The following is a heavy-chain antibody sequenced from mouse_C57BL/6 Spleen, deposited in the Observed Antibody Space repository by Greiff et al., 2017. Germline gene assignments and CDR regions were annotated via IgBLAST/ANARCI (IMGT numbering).Heavy chain of an antibody. CDR2: IYPGSGST. CDR3: ARLIYYGYPYYFDY. J-gene: IGHJ2*01. D-gene: IGHD2-2*01. V-gene: IGHV1-55*01. CDR1: GYTFTRYW. Sequence: QVQLQQPGAELVKPGASVKMSCKASGYTFTRYWITWVKQRPGQGLAWIGDIYPGSGSTNYNEKFKSKATLTVDTSSSTAYLQLSSLTSEDSAVYYCARLIYYGYPYYFDYWGQGTTLTVSS.